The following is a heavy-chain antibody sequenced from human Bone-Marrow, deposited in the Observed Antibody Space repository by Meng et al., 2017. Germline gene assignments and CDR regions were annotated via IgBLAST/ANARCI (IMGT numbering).Heavy chain of an antibody. J-gene: IGHJ6*02. CDR2: ISSNGGST. D-gene: IGHD3-9*01. CDR3: AKLSRLVIMANGMDV. V-gene: IGHV3-64*02. CDR1: GFTFSSYA. Sequence: GESLKISCAASGFTFSSYAMHWVRQAPGKGLEYVSAISSNGGSTYYADSVKGRFTISRDNSKNTLYLQMGSLRAEDTAVYYCAKLSRLVIMANGMDVWGQGTTVTVSS.